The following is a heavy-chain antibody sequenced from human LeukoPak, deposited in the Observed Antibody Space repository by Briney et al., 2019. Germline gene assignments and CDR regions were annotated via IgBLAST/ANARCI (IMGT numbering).Heavy chain of an antibody. CDR3: ARRDYGVNSGEYFQH. V-gene: IGHV4-34*01. D-gene: IGHD4-23*01. CDR2: INHTGST. CDR1: GGSFSDYY. Sequence: SETLSPTCAVYGGSFSDYYWSWIRQPPGKGLEWIGEINHTGSTNYNPSLKSRVTISVDTSKNQFSLKLSSVTAADTAVYYCARRDYGVNSGEYFQHWGQGTLVTVSS. J-gene: IGHJ1*01.